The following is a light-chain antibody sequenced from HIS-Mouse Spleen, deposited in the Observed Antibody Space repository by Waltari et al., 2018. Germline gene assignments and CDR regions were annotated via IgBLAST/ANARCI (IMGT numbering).Light chain of an antibody. V-gene: IGLV1-44*01. CDR1: SSNIGSNT. CDR3: AAWDDSLNVVV. J-gene: IGLJ2*01. CDR2: SNN. Sequence: QSVLTQPPSASGTPGQRVTISCSGSSSNIGSNTVNCYQQLPGTASKLLIYSNNQRPSGVPDRFSGSKSGTSASLAISGLQSEDEADYYCAAWDDSLNVVVFGGGTKLTVL.